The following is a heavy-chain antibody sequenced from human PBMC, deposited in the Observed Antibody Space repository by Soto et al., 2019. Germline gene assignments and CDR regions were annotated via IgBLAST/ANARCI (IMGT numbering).Heavy chain of an antibody. D-gene: IGHD4-17*01. V-gene: IGHV3-23*01. CDR3: GRGWGTVTTGVYYYYYMDV. CDR2: ISGSGGST. CDR1: GFTFSSYA. J-gene: IGHJ6*03. Sequence: PGGSLRLSCAASGFTFSSYAMSWVRQAPGKGLEWVSAISGSGGSTYYADSVKGRFTISRDNSKNTLYLQMNSLRAEDKAVYYCGRGWGTVTTGVYYYYYMDVWGKGTTVTVSS.